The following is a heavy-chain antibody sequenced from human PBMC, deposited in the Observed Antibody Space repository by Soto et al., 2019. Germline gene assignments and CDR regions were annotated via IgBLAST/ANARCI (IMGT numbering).Heavy chain of an antibody. CDR3: ARTPETRDGLDP. D-gene: IGHD1-7*01. CDR1: GASVSSYY. Sequence: QVQLQQSGPGLVSPSETLSLSCSVSGASVSSYYWSWVRQPPGKGLEWIGYIYYIGAYNYNPSLKSRVTIAVDTSKNQFSLKLTSVTAADTAVYYCARTPETRDGLDPWGQGTLVTVYS. V-gene: IGHV4-59*02. J-gene: IGHJ5*02. CDR2: IYYIGAY.